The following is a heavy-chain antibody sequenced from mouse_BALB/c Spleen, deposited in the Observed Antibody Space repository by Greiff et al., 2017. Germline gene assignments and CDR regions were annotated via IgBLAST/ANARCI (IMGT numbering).Heavy chain of an antibody. D-gene: IGHD1-1*01. V-gene: IGHV1-7*01. CDR3: ARSGLRSLYYAMDY. J-gene: IGHJ4*01. CDR1: GYTFTSYW. Sequence: QVQLKESGAELAKPGASVKMSCKASGYTFTSYWMHWVKQRPGQGLEWIGYINPSTGYTEYNQKFKDKATLTADKSSSTAYMQLSSLTSEDSAVYYCARSGLRSLYYAMDYWGQGTAVTVSS. CDR2: INPSTGYT.